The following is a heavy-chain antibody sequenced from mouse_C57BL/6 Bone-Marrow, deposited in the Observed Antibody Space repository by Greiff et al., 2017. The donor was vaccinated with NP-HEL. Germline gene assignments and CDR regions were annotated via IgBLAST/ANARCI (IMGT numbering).Heavy chain of an antibody. V-gene: IGHV1-59*01. CDR2: IDPSDSYT. CDR1: GYTFTSYW. J-gene: IGHJ2*01. Sequence: QVQRKKAGAELVRPGTSVKLSCKASGYTFTSYWIHWVKQRPGQGLEWIGVIDPSDSYTNYNQKFKGKATLTVDTSSSTAYMQLSSLTSEDSAVYYCARAPIATNFDYWGQGTTLTVSS. CDR3: ARAPIATNFDY. D-gene: IGHD1-2*01.